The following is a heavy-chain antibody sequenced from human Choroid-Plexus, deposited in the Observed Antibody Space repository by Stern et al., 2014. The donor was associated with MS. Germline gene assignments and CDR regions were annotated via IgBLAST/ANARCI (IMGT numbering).Heavy chain of an antibody. J-gene: IGHJ5*02. CDR1: GFTFGSCA. Sequence: VQLVESGGGVVQPGRPLRLSCVVSGFTFGSCAMHWVRQAPGKGLEWVAGVPYDGSNKYYADSVKGRVTISRDNSQNTLYMQMSSLRPEDTAAYYCAKDRQSLTYFFDHWGQGSLVTVSS. CDR2: VPYDGSNK. CDR3: AKDRQSLTYFFDH. D-gene: IGHD2-8*01. V-gene: IGHV3-30*18.